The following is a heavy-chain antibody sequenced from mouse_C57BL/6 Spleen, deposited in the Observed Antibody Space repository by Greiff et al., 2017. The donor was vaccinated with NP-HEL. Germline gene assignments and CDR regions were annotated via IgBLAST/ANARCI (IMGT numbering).Heavy chain of an antibody. J-gene: IGHJ4*01. D-gene: IGHD2-3*01. CDR3: ARGLLPLYYAMDY. V-gene: IGHV1-9*01. Sequence: VQLQQSGAELMKPGASVKLSCKATGYTFTGYWIEWVKQRPGHGLEWIGEILPGSGSTNYHEKFKGKATFTADTSSNTAYMQLISLTTDDSAIYYCARGLLPLYYAMDYWGQGTSVTVSS. CDR2: ILPGSGST. CDR1: GYTFTGYW.